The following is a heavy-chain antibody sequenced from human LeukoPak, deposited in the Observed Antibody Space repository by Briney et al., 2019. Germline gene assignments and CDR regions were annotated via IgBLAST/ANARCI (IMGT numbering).Heavy chain of an antibody. CDR2: TYYRSKWYN. Sequence: SQTLSLTCAISGDSVSSNSAAWNWLRQSPSRGLEWLGRTYYRSKWYNDYAVSVKSRITINPDTSKNQFSLQLNSVTPEDTAVYYCARELGVVGYYYYYMDVWGKGTTVTISS. J-gene: IGHJ6*03. CDR3: ARELGVVGYYYYYMDV. V-gene: IGHV6-1*01. D-gene: IGHD3-16*01. CDR1: GDSVSSNSAA.